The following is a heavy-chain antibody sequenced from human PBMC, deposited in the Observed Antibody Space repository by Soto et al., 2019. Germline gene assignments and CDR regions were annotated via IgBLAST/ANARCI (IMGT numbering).Heavy chain of an antibody. V-gene: IGHV3-21*01. CDR1: GFTFSSYS. J-gene: IGHJ3*02. D-gene: IGHD2-2*01. CDR2: ISSSSSYI. CDR3: ARDGRYGQLLVTDAFDI. Sequence: EVQLVESGGGLVKPGGSLRLSCAASGFTFSSYSMNWVRQATGKGLEWVSSISSSSSYIYYAVSVKGRFTISRDNAKNSLYLPMNSLRAEDTAVYYCARDGRYGQLLVTDAFDIWGQGTMVTVSS.